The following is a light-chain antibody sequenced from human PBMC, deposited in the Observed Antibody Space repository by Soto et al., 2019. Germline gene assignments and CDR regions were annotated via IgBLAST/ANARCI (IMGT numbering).Light chain of an antibody. CDR3: QQRRSWPRA. Sequence: EFVLTQSPATLSLSLGERATLSCRASQDINTYLVWYQQKPGQAPRLLIYDASKRATGIPDRFSGSGSGTDFTLTISNLAPEDFALYYCQQRRSWPRAFGGGTKVEIK. CDR2: DAS. V-gene: IGKV3-11*01. CDR1: QDINTY. J-gene: IGKJ4*01.